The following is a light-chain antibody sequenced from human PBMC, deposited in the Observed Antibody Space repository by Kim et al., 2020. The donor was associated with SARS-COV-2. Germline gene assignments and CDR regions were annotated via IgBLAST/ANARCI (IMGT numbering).Light chain of an antibody. CDR1: QSVSSN. CDR2: GAS. CDR3: QQYTNWPPLT. Sequence: SPGERATLSCRASQSVSSNLAWYQQKPGQAPRLLIYGASTRATGIPARFSGSGSGTEFTHTISSLQSEDFAVYYCQQYTNWPPLTFGGGTKVDIK. V-gene: IGKV3-15*01. J-gene: IGKJ4*01.